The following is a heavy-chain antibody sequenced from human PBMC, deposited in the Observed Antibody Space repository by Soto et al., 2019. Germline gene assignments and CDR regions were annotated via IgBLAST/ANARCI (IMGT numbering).Heavy chain of an antibody. CDR2: IYRGGRT. CDR1: GVTVSSNY. D-gene: IGHD5-18*01. V-gene: IGHV3-66*04. CDR3: ARHGYNYGGGYFDY. J-gene: IGHJ4*02. Sequence: EVQLVESGGGLVQPGGSLRLSCAASGVTVSSNYMSWVRQAPGKGLEWVSVIYRGGRTYYADSVKGRFTISRDNSKNTLYLQMNSLRAEDTAVYYCARHGYNYGGGYFDYWGQGTLVTVSS.